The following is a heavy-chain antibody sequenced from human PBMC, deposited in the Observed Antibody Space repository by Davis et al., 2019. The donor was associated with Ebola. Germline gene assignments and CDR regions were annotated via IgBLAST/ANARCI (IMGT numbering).Heavy chain of an antibody. Sequence: GESLKISCAASGFTFSNYAMHWVRQAPGKGLEWVAVISYDGSNKYYADSVKGRFTISRDNAKNTLFLQMNSLRAEDTAVYYCASTRFSGTYSKAYWGQGTLVTVSS. D-gene: IGHD1-26*01. V-gene: IGHV3-30-3*01. J-gene: IGHJ4*02. CDR3: ASTRFSGTYSKAY. CDR2: ISYDGSNK. CDR1: GFTFSNYA.